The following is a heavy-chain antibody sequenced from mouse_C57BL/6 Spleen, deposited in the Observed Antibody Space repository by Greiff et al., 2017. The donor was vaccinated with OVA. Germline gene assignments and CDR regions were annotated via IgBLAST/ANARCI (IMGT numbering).Heavy chain of an antibody. CDR2: INPNNGGT. D-gene: IGHD2-4*01. V-gene: IGHV1-26*01. Sequence: VQLQQSGPELVKPGASVKISCKASGYTFTDYYMNWVKQSPGKSLEWIGDINPNNGGTSYNQKFKGKATLTVDKSSSTAYMELRSLTSEDSAVYYCAPHYDYDVGWFAYWGQGTLVTVSA. CDR3: APHYDYDVGWFAY. CDR1: GYTFTDYY. J-gene: IGHJ3*01.